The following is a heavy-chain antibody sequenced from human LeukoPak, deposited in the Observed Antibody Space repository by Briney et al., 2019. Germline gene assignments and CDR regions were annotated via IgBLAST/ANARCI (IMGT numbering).Heavy chain of an antibody. CDR3: ASSGQCTNGLCRDVGYMDV. Sequence: PLETLSLTCTVSGGSINSHYWSWVRQPPGKGLVWIGYISYIGNTNYNPSLKSRVTISMHTSKNQLSLKMNSVTAADTAVYYCASSGQCTNGLCRDVGYMDVWGKGTTVTVSS. J-gene: IGHJ6*03. D-gene: IGHD2-8*01. CDR1: GGSINSHY. CDR2: ISYIGNT. V-gene: IGHV4-59*11.